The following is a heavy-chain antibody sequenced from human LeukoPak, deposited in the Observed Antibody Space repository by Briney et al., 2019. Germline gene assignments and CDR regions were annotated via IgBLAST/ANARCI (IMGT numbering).Heavy chain of an antibody. CDR3: ARGYYDVLTGHPKNFDY. V-gene: IGHV4-39*02. CDR2: FYYSGTT. CDR1: GGSISSCSNY. D-gene: IGHD3-9*01. Sequence: SETLSLTCTVSGGSISSCSNYWGWIRQSPGKGVEWIGRFYYSGTTYYSPSLKSRVTISVDTSNNRFSLKLSSVTAADTAVYYCARGYYDVLTGHPKNFDYWGQGTLVTVSS. J-gene: IGHJ4*02.